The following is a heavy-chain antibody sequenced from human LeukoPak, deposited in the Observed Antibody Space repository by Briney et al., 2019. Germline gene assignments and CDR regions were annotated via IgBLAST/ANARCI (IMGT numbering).Heavy chain of an antibody. Sequence: GGSLRLSCAASGXTVSSNYVSWVRQAPGKGLEWVSVIYSGGSTYYADSVKGRFTISRDNSKNTLYLQMNSLRAEDTAVYYCASTFYGDSPPYWGQGTLVTVSS. J-gene: IGHJ4*02. D-gene: IGHD4-17*01. V-gene: IGHV3-66*01. CDR2: IYSGGST. CDR3: ASTFYGDSPPY. CDR1: GXTVSSNY.